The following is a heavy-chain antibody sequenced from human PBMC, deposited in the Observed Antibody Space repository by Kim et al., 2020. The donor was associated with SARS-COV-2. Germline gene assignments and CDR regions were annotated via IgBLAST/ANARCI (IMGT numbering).Heavy chain of an antibody. CDR3: ARWGLAAAGTQSFPFDY. D-gene: IGHD6-13*01. CDR1: GGTFSSYA. V-gene: IGHV1-69*13. Sequence: SVKVSCKASGGTFSSYAISWVRQAPGQGLEWMGGIIPIFGTANYAQKFQGRVTITADESTSTAYMELSSLRSEDTAVYYCARWGLAAAGTQSFPFDYWGQGTLVTVSS. CDR2: IIPIFGTA. J-gene: IGHJ4*02.